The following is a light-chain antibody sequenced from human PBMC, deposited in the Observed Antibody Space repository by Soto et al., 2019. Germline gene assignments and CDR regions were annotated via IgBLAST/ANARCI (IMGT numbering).Light chain of an antibody. J-gene: IGKJ4*01. Sequence: DIQMTQSPSSLSASVGDRVTITCRASQSISNFLNWYQQKPGKAPKLLIYAASSLQSRVPARFSGSGSGTEFTLTISSLQPEDFATYYCQQSNSTPLTFGGGTKVEIK. CDR1: QSISNF. CDR2: AAS. CDR3: QQSNSTPLT. V-gene: IGKV1-39*01.